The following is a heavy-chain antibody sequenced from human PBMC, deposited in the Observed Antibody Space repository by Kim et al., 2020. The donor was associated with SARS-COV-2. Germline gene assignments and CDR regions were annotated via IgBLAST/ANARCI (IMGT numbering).Heavy chain of an antibody. J-gene: IGHJ4*02. V-gene: IGHV3-11*03. CDR3: VFPVRHPAY. D-gene: IGHD3-10*02. CDR1: GFSFRSAY. Sequence: GGSLRLSCAVSGFSFRSAYMSWIRQAPGKGLEWVAYISSTSSDTNYADSVKGRFTITRDNAKSSLYLQMNSLRAEDTAVYYCVFPVRHPAYWGQGTVVTVSS. CDR2: ISSTSSDT.